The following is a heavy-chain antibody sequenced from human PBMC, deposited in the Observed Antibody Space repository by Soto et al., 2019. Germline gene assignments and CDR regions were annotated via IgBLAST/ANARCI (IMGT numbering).Heavy chain of an antibody. CDR3: ARDPYYYDSSGYHQGGYFDY. V-gene: IGHV3-33*01. CDR2: IWYDGSNK. D-gene: IGHD3-22*01. CDR1: GFTFSSYG. Sequence: GGSLRLSCAASGFTFSSYGMHGVRQAPGKGLEWVAVIWYDGSNKYDADSVKGRFTISRDNSKNTLYLQMNSLRAEDTAVYYCARDPYYYDSSGYHQGGYFDYWGQGTLVTVSS. J-gene: IGHJ4*02.